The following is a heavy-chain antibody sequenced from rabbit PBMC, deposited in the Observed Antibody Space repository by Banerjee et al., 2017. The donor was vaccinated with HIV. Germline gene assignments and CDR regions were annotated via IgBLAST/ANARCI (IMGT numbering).Heavy chain of an antibody. J-gene: IGHJ3*01. V-gene: IGHV1S45*01. Sequence: QEQLVESGGGLVKPGASLTLTCTASGFSFISSYDMSWVRQAPGKGLEWIGFIYTGNGKNYYASWAKGRFTISKSSSTTVTLQLTSLTAADTATYFCARGAGGGEGFNTWGQGTLVTVS. CDR2: IYTGNGKN. D-gene: IGHD2-1*01. CDR1: GFSFISSYD. CDR3: ARGAGGGEGFNT.